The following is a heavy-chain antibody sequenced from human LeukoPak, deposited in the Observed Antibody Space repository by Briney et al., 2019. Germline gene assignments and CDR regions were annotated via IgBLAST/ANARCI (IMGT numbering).Heavy chain of an antibody. D-gene: IGHD2-15*01. J-gene: IGHJ1*01. V-gene: IGHV3-7*01. CDR1: GFTFSSYW. Sequence: GGSLRLSCAASGFTFSSYWMSWVRQAPGKGLEWVANIKQDGSEKYYVDSVKGRFTISRDNAKNSLYLQMNSLRAEDTAVYYCARVGERYCSGGSCYGFQHWGQGTLVTVSS. CDR2: IKQDGSEK. CDR3: ARVGERYCSGGSCYGFQH.